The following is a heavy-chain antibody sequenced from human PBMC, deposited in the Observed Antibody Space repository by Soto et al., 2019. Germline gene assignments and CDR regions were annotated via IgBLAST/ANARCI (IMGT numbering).Heavy chain of an antibody. Sequence: QVQLVQSGAEVKKPGSSVKVSCKASGGTFRNSAISWVRQAPGQGLEWMGGIIPIFDTPNYAQKFRGRVTITADESTSKLYMELTSLTSDDTAVYYCASEGRVVGGDSHLWFRHWGRGTLVTVSS. CDR1: GGTFRNSA. CDR3: ASEGRVVGGDSHLWFRH. D-gene: IGHD2-21*01. CDR2: IIPIFDTP. J-gene: IGHJ1*01. V-gene: IGHV1-69*01.